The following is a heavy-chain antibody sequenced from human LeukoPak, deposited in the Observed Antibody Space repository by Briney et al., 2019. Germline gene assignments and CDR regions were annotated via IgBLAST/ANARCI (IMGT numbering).Heavy chain of an antibody. D-gene: IGHD3-3*01. CDR1: GGTFSSYA. CDR2: IIPILGIA. CDR3: ARGTIFGVVIPSYYMDV. Sequence: SVKVSCKASGGTFSSYAISWVRQAPGQGLEWMGRIIPILGIANYAQKFQGRVTITTDESTSTAYMELSSLRSEDTAVYYCARGTIFGVVIPSYYMDVWGKGTTVTVSS. J-gene: IGHJ6*03. V-gene: IGHV1-69*04.